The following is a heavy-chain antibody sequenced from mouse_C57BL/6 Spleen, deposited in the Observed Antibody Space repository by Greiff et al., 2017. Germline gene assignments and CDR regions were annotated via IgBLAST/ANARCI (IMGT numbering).Heavy chain of an antibody. CDR1: GFTFSDYG. CDR2: ISSGSSTI. Sequence: EVQGVESGGGLVKPGGSLKLSCAASGFTFSDYGMHWVRQAPEKGLEWVAYISSGSSTIYYADTVKGRFTISRDNAQNTLFLQMTSLRSEDTAMYYCAREYGYDNYAMDYWGQGTSVTVSS. D-gene: IGHD2-2*01. J-gene: IGHJ4*01. V-gene: IGHV5-17*01. CDR3: AREYGYDNYAMDY.